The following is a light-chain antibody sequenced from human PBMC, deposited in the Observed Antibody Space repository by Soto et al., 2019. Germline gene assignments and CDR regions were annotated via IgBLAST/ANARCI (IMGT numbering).Light chain of an antibody. V-gene: IGLV1-47*01. CDR3: AAWDDSLSALYV. CDR2: RNN. Sequence: QSVLTQPPSASGTPGQRVTISCSGSSSNIGSNYVYWYQQLPGTAPKLLIYRNNQRPSGVPDRFSGSKSGTSASLAINGLRSEDEADYYCAAWDDSLSALYVFGTGTKVTVL. J-gene: IGLJ1*01. CDR1: SSNIGSNY.